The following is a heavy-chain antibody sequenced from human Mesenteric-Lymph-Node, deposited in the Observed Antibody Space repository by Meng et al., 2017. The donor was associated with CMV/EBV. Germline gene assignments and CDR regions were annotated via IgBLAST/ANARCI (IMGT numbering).Heavy chain of an antibody. CDR1: GFTFRTYG. J-gene: IGHJ1*01. V-gene: IGHV3-30*03. CDR2: ISYDGSNK. D-gene: IGHD3-10*02. Sequence: GGSLRLSCAASGFTFRTYGMNWVRQAPGKGLEWVAVISYDGSNKYYADSVKGRFTISRDNSENTLYLQMNSLRPEDTAVYYCAGPEGFTLFEYFQHWGQGTLVTVSS. CDR3: AGPEGFTLFEYFQH.